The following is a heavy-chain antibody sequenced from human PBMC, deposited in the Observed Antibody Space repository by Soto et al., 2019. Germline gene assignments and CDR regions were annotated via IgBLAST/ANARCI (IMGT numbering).Heavy chain of an antibody. CDR3: ARDRIVAGSLYYYYYGMDV. CDR2: IYYSGST. CDR1: GGSISSYY. Sequence: QVQPQESGPGLVKPSETLSLTCTVSGGSISSYYWSWIRQPPGKGLEWIGYIYYSGSTNYNPSLKSRVTISVDTSKNQFSLKLSSVTAADTAVYYCARDRIVAGSLYYYYYGMDVWGQGTTVTVSS. D-gene: IGHD6-19*01. J-gene: IGHJ6*02. V-gene: IGHV4-59*01.